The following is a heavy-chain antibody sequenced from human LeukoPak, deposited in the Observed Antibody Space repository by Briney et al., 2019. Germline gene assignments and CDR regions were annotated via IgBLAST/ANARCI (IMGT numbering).Heavy chain of an antibody. CDR2: IRYEGDDK. V-gene: IGHV3-30*02. J-gene: IGHJ4*02. CDR1: GFTFNSYG. Sequence: GGSLRLSCAASGFTFNSYGMHWVRQAPDKGLEWVAFIRYEGDDKYYADSVKGRFTISRDNSKNTLYLQMDSLRAEDTAVYYCAREEGRVAAAGTGDYWGQGTLVTVSS. CDR3: AREEGRVAAAGTGDY. D-gene: IGHD6-13*01.